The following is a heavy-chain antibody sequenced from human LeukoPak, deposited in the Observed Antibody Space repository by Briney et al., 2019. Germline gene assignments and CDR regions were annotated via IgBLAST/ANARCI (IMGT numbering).Heavy chain of an antibody. Sequence: PGRSLRLSCAASGFTFSSYAMHWVRPAPGKGLAWVAVLSYDGSNKYYADSVKGRFTISRDNSKNTLYLQMNSLRAEDTAVYYCAREWRELGYCSSTSCLYGMDVWGQGTTVTVSS. J-gene: IGHJ6*02. V-gene: IGHV3-30-3*01. CDR1: GFTFSSYA. D-gene: IGHD2-2*01. CDR2: LSYDGSNK. CDR3: AREWRELGYCSSTSCLYGMDV.